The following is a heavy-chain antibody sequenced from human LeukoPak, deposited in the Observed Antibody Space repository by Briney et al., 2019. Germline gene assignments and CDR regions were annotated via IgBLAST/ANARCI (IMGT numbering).Heavy chain of an antibody. CDR1: GFTFSSYA. J-gene: IGHJ3*02. CDR2: ISSNGGST. D-gene: IGHD2-15*01. Sequence: PGGSLRLSCSASGFTFSSYAMHWVRQAPGKGLEYVSAISSNGGSTYYADSVKGRFTISRDNSKNTLYLQMSSLRAEDTAVYYCVRTKDRYCSGGSCLVGAFDIWGQGTMVTVSS. V-gene: IGHV3-64D*09. CDR3: VRTKDRYCSGGSCLVGAFDI.